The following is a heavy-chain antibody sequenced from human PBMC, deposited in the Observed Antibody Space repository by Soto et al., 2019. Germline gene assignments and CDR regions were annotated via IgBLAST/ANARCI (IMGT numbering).Heavy chain of an antibody. J-gene: IGHJ4*02. D-gene: IGHD3-22*01. V-gene: IGHV3-30*18. Sequence: GGSLRLSCAASGFTFSSYGMHWVRQAPGKGLEWVAVISYDGSNKYYADSVKGRFTISRDNSKNTLYLQMNSLRAEDTAADYCAKDQFSWYYYDSSGWDYWGQGTLVTVSS. CDR1: GFTFSSYG. CDR2: ISYDGSNK. CDR3: AKDQFSWYYYDSSGWDY.